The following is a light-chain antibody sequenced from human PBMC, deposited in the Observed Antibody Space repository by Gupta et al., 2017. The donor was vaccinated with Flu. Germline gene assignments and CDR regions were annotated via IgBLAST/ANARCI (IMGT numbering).Light chain of an antibody. CDR3: SSYAGSLYV. CDR2: EVS. Sequence: QSVTISCTGTSSDVGGYTYVSWHQQHPGKAPKLMIYEVSTRPSGVPYRFSGSKSGNTASLTVSGLQAEDEADYYCSSYAGSLYVFGTGTKVTVL. J-gene: IGLJ1*01. V-gene: IGLV2-8*01. CDR1: SSDVGGYTY.